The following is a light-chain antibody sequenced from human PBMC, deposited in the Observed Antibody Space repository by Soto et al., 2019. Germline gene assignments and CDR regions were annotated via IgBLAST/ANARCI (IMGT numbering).Light chain of an antibody. CDR1: QSISSY. CDR2: AAS. J-gene: IGKJ5*01. V-gene: IGKV1-39*01. Sequence: DIQMTQSPSSLSASVGDRVTITCRASQSISSYLNWYQQKPGKAPKLLIYAASSLQSGVPSRFSGNVSGTDFTLTISSLQPEDFATDYCQQSYSTPITFGQGTRLEIK. CDR3: QQSYSTPIT.